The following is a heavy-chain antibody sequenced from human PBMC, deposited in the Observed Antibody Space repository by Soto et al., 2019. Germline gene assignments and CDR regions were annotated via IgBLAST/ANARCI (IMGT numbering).Heavy chain of an antibody. Sequence: QVQLQESGPGLVKPSQTLSLTCTVSGGSISSGGYYWSWIRQHPGKGLEWIGYIYNSGSIHYNPSPRRRVTISVDTSKNQFSLKLSSVTAADTAVYYCARDRSSSSSVLDYWGQGTLVTVSS. D-gene: IGHD6-6*01. CDR2: IYNSGSI. CDR1: GGSISSGGYY. V-gene: IGHV4-31*03. J-gene: IGHJ4*02. CDR3: ARDRSSSSSVLDY.